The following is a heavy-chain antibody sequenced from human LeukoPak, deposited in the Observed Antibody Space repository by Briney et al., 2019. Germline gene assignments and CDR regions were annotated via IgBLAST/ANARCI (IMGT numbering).Heavy chain of an antibody. CDR1: GGSIRSYY. J-gene: IGHJ2*01. CDR3: AREVNCGGDCYSHYL. Sequence: PSETLSLTCTVSGGSIRSYYWNWIRQPPGKGLEWMGYIYYSGSTNYNPSLKSRVTISVDTSKNQFSLKLSSVTAADTAVYYCAREVNCGGDCYSHYLWGRGTLVTVSS. V-gene: IGHV4-59*01. D-gene: IGHD2-21*02. CDR2: IYYSGST.